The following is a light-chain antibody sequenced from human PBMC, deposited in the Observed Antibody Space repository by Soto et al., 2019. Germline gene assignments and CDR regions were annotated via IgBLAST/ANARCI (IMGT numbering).Light chain of an antibody. J-gene: IGLJ3*02. V-gene: IGLV2-14*01. Sequence: QSALTQPASVSGSPGQSITISCTGTSSDIGAYDYVSWYQQHPGQAPKLILFEVTDRPSGVSNRFSGSKSGNTASLTISGLQAEDEAGYYCSSYTSSFTWVFGGGTKLTVL. CDR2: EVT. CDR3: SSYTSSFTWV. CDR1: SSDIGAYDY.